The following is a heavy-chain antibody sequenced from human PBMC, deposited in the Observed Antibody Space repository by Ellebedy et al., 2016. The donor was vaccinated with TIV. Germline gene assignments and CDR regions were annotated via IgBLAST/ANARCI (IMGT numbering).Heavy chain of an antibody. V-gene: IGHV4-34*01. CDR3: ARGLAAMYYYMDV. CDR2: INHSGST. Sequence: GSLRLXXAVYGGSFSGYYWSWIRQPPGKGLEWIGEINHSGSTNYNPSLKSRVTISVDTSKNQFSLKLSSVTAADTAVYYCARGLAAMYYYMDVWGKGTTVTVSS. J-gene: IGHJ6*03. D-gene: IGHD5-18*01. CDR1: GGSFSGYY.